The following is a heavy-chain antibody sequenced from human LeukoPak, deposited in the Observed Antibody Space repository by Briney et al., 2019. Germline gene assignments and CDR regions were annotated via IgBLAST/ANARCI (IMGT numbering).Heavy chain of an antibody. J-gene: IGHJ4*02. D-gene: IGHD3-3*01. V-gene: IGHV2-5*01. Sequence: SGPTLVKPTQTLTLTCTFSGFSLSTSGVGVGWIRQPAGKALEWLALIYWNDDKRYSPSLKSRLTITKDTSKNQVVLTMTNMDPVDTATYYCAHSTYYDFWSGYLYWGQGTLVTVSS. CDR3: AHSTYYDFWSGYLY. CDR2: IYWNDDK. CDR1: GFSLSTSGVG.